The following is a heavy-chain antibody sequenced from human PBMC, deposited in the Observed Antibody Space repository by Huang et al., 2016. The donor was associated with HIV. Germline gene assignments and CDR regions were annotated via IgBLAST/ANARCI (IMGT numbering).Heavy chain of an antibody. J-gene: IGHJ6*03. CDR2: IKPGRPS. Sequence: QVRLEQWGEGVVKPSETLSLTCAVYGASFGSYFWSWIRQSPLKGLQWIGEIKPGRPSNYTTVFQSRVIISVDTAKNQFSLSLRTMTAADAAIYDCARLPTPSYYDTWSLSSVEEDFFYFNMDLWGQGTPVIVSS. V-gene: IGHV4-34*01. CDR3: ARLPTPSYYDTWSLSSVEEDFFYFNMDL. CDR1: GASFGSYF. D-gene: IGHD3-3*01.